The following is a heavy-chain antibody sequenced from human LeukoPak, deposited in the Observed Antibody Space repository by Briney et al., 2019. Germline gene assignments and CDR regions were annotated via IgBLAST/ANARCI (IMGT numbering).Heavy chain of an antibody. V-gene: IGHV3-21*01. CDR3: ARVQESGYSLRY. CDR1: GFTFRSYS. D-gene: IGHD3-22*01. Sequence: PGGSLRLSCAASGFTFRSYSMNWVRQAPGKRLEWVSSISSSSSYIYYADSMEGRFTISRDNAKNSLYLQMNSLRAEDTAVYYCARVQESGYSLRYWGQGTLVTVSS. CDR2: ISSSSSYI. J-gene: IGHJ4*02.